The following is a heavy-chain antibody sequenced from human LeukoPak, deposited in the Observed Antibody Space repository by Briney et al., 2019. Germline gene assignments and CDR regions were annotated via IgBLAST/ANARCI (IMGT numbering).Heavy chain of an antibody. CDR2: IKEDGSEK. D-gene: IGHD6-19*01. J-gene: IGHJ6*02. V-gene: IGHV3-7*03. CDR1: GFTFSSYW. CDR3: ARAGYSSGWYRGKYYYYGMDA. Sequence: GGSLRLSCAATGFTFSSYWMTWVRQAPGKGLEWVANIKEDGSEKYYVDSVKGRITISRDNAKNSLYLQMNSLRAEDTAVYYCARAGYSSGWYRGKYYYYGMDAWAKGPRSPSP.